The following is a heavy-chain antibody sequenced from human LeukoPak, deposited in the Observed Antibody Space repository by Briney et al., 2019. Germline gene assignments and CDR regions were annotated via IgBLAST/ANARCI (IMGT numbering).Heavy chain of an antibody. CDR3: ARGGGSGSYYPDY. J-gene: IGHJ4*02. CDR1: GFTFSSYD. Sequence: GGSLRLSCAASGFTFSSYDMHWVRQATGKGLEWVSAIGTAGDTYYPGSVKGRFTISRENAKNSLYLQMNSLRAGDTAVYYCARGGGSGSYYPDYWGQGTLVTVSS. V-gene: IGHV3-13*01. D-gene: IGHD3-10*01. CDR2: IGTAGDT.